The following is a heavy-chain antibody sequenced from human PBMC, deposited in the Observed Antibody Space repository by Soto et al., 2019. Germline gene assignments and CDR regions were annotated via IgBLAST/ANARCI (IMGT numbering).Heavy chain of an antibody. CDR1: GGTFSSYA. CDR3: EREGTTAPQDGFYYYGMDV. CDR2: IIPIFGST. D-gene: IGHD5-18*01. V-gene: IGHV1-69*01. Sequence: QVQLVQSGAEVRKPGSSVKVSCKASGGTFSSYAITWARQAPGQGLEWMGGIIPIFGSTNYAQKFQGRVTITADESTSTAYMELSSLRSEDTAVYYCEREGTTAPQDGFYYYGMDVWGQGTTVTVSS. J-gene: IGHJ6*02.